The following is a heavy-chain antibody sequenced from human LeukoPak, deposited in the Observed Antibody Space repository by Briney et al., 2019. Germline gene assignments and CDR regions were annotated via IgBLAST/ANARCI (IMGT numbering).Heavy chain of an antibody. Sequence: ASVKVSCKASGYTFTSYYMHWVRQAPGQGLEWMGIINPSVGSTSYAQKFQGRVPMTRDTSTSTVYMELSSLRSEDTAVYYCARDEGRYYDFWSGYRTHDAFDIWGQGTMVTVSS. CDR3: ARDEGRYYDFWSGYRTHDAFDI. D-gene: IGHD3-3*01. CDR1: GYTFTSYY. V-gene: IGHV1-46*01. CDR2: INPSVGST. J-gene: IGHJ3*02.